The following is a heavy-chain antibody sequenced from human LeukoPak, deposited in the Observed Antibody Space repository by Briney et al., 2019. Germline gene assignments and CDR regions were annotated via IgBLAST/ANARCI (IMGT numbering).Heavy chain of an antibody. V-gene: IGHV1-2*04. Sequence: GASVKASCKASGYTFTGYYMHWVRQAPGQGLEWMGWINPNSGGTNYAQKFQGWVTMTRDTSISTAYMELSRLRSDDTAVYYCARTLAYESPYGMDVWGQGTTVTVSS. D-gene: IGHD3-3*01. CDR3: ARTLAYESPYGMDV. J-gene: IGHJ6*02. CDR2: INPNSGGT. CDR1: GYTFTGYY.